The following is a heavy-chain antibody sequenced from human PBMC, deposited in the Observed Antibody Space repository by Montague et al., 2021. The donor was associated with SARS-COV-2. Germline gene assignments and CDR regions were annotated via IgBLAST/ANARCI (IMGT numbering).Heavy chain of an antibody. J-gene: IGHJ5*01. D-gene: IGHD3-10*01. V-gene: IGHV4-34*01. CDR1: GGSITESS. CDR2: VDPRGGA. Sequence: SETLSLTCAVYGGSITESSWTWIRQVPGKGLEWLGEVDPRGGATHRPSLRDRLTVSVDRPKNQVSLSLTSVNAADTAVYFCARANKGYYQYPGGLSWFDPWGQGTLVIVST. CDR3: ARANKGYYQYPGGLSWFDP.